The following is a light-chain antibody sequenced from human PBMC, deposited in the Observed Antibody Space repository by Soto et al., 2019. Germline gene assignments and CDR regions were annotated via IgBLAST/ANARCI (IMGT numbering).Light chain of an antibody. CDR3: QQRSNWPRT. CDR2: VAS. CDR1: QSVSRSY. J-gene: IGKJ1*01. Sequence: EIVLTQSPGTLSLSPGERATLSCRASQSVSRSYLAWYQQKPGQAPRLLIYVASSRATGIPARFSGSGSGTDFTLTISSLEPEDFAVYYCQQRSNWPRTFGPGTKVDIK. V-gene: IGKV3D-20*02.